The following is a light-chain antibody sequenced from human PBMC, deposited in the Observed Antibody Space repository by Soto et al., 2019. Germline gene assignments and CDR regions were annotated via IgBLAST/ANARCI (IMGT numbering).Light chain of an antibody. J-gene: IGKJ5*01. Sequence: DVEMTQSPSSLSASVGDRVTITCRASQSISSYLNWYQQKPGKAPKLLIYAASSLQSGVPSRFSGSGSGTDFTLTISSLQPEDFATYYCQPSYSTPPITFGQGTRLAI. V-gene: IGKV1-39*01. CDR3: QPSYSTPPIT. CDR1: QSISSY. CDR2: AAS.